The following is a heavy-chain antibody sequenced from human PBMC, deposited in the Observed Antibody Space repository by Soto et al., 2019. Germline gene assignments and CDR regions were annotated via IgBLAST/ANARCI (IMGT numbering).Heavy chain of an antibody. J-gene: IGHJ6*03. CDR2: IYSGGST. Sequence: PGGSLRLSCAASGFTVSSNYMSWVRQAPGKGLEWVSVIYSGGSTYYADSVKGRFTISRDNSKNTLYLQMNSLRAEDTAVYYCARGGVVPAAMVVYYYYYMDVWGKGTTVTVSS. V-gene: IGHV3-66*01. D-gene: IGHD2-2*01. CDR1: GFTVSSNY. CDR3: ARGGVVPAAMVVYYYYYMDV.